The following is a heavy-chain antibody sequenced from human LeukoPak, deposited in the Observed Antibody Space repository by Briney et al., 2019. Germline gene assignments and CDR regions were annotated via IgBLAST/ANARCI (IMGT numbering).Heavy chain of an antibody. V-gene: IGHV4-61*02. Sequence: SETLSLTCTVPGGSISSGSYSWSWIRQPAGKGLEWIGRIYTSGSTNYNPSLKSRVTISVDTSKNQFSLTLSSVTAADTAVYYCARHPLTGSFRYFNYWGQGTLVTVSS. CDR3: ARHPLTGSFRYFNY. D-gene: IGHD3-9*01. CDR1: GGSISSGSYS. J-gene: IGHJ4*02. CDR2: IYTSGST.